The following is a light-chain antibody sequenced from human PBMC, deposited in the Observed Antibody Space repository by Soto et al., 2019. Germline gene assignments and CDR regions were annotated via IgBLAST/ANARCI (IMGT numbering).Light chain of an antibody. CDR1: SGHSSYA. J-gene: IGLJ2*01. Sequence: QLVLTQSPSASASLGASVKLTCTLSSGHSSYAIAWHQQQPEKGPRYLMKLNSDGSHSKGDGIPDRFSGSSSGAERYLTISNLQSEDEADYYCQTGGAGSPFGGGTKLTVL. V-gene: IGLV4-69*01. CDR2: LNSDGSH. CDR3: QTGGAGSP.